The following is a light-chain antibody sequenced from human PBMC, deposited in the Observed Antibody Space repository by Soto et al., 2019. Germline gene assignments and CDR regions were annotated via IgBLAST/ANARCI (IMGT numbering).Light chain of an antibody. Sequence: HMTQSHDTLSXXVGDTVPIXXRASQTSSRGGAGDQQKPGTAPRLLIYTASTWESGVPSRFSGSESGTEFTLTISSLQPVDFATDYCQQYNRYPWAFCQGTKV. V-gene: IGKV1-5*01. J-gene: IGKJ1*01. CDR3: QQYNRYPWA. CDR2: TAS. CDR1: QTSSRG.